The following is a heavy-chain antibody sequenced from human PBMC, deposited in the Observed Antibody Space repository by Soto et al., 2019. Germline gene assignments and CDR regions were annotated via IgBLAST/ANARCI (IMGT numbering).Heavy chain of an antibody. CDR3: ALYYDILTGYPPYYYYGMDV. CDR1: GFTFSSYA. CDR2: ISGSGGST. D-gene: IGHD3-9*01. V-gene: IGHV3-23*01. Sequence: GGSLRLSCAASGFTFSSYAMSWVRQAPGKGLEWVSAISGSGGSTYYADSVKGRFTISRDNSKNTLYLQMNSLRAEDTAVYYCALYYDILTGYPPYYYYGMDVWGQGTTVTVSS. J-gene: IGHJ6*02.